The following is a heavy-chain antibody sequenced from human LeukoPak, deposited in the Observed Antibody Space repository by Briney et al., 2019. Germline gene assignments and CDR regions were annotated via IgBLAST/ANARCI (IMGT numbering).Heavy chain of an antibody. D-gene: IGHD6-19*01. V-gene: IGHV3-53*01. CDR1: GFAFNTFT. CDR2: IYSGGST. CDR3: ARDISGWAFDY. Sequence: GGSLRLSCAASGFAFNTFTMSWVRRAPGKGLEWVSVIYSGGSTYYADSVKGRFTISRDNSKNTLYLQMNSLRAEDTAVYYCARDISGWAFDYWGQGTLVTVSS. J-gene: IGHJ4*02.